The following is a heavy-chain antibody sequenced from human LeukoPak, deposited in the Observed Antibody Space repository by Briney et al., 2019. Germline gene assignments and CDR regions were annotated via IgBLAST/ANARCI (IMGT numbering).Heavy chain of an antibody. D-gene: IGHD3-22*01. CDR1: GGSIGSYY. V-gene: IGHV4-59*01. CDR2: IYYSGST. Sequence: SETLSLTCTVSGGSIGSYYWSWIRQPPGKGLEWIGYIYYSGSTNYNPSLKSRVTISVDTSKNQFSLKLSSVTAADTAVYYCARGEGGYYYYWGQGTLVTVSS. J-gene: IGHJ4*02. CDR3: ARGEGGYYYY.